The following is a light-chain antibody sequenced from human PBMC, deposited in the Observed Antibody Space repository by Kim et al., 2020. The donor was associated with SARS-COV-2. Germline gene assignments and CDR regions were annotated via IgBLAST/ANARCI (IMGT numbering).Light chain of an antibody. CDR1: SSTIGAGYD. V-gene: IGLV1-40*01. CDR2: GNS. CDR3: QSYDSSLSGWV. J-gene: IGLJ3*02. Sequence: RGTTPCTGSSSTIGAGYDVHWYQQLPGTAPKLLIYGNSNRPSGVPDRFSGSKSGTSASLAITGLRAEDEADYYCQSYDSSLSGWVFGGGTQLTVL.